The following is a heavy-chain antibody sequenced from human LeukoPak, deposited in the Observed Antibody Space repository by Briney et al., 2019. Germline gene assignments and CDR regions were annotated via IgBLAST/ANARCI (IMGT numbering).Heavy chain of an antibody. CDR2: ITSTSTHI. CDR3: AKERPHGMDV. J-gene: IGHJ6*02. D-gene: IGHD6-6*01. Sequence: PGGSLRLSCTASGFTFSSYNMNWVRQAPGKGLEWVSTITSTSTHIAYADSVKGRFTISRDNADNSVYLQMNSLRADDTAVYYCAKERPHGMDVWGQGTSVTVSS. CDR1: GFTFSSYN. V-gene: IGHV3-21*01.